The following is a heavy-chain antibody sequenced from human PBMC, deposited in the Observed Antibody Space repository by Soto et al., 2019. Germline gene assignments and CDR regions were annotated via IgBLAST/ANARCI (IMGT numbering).Heavy chain of an antibody. J-gene: IGHJ4*02. D-gene: IGHD5-18*01. CDR1: GGSISSGGYY. Sequence: QVQLQESGPGLVKPSQTLSLTCTVSGGSISSGGYYWSWIRQHPGQGLEWIGYIYYSGSTYYNPSLKSRVTISVDTSKNQCSLKLSSVTAADTAVYYCARISVVGYHFDYWGQGTLVTVSS. V-gene: IGHV4-31*03. CDR2: IYYSGST. CDR3: ARISVVGYHFDY.